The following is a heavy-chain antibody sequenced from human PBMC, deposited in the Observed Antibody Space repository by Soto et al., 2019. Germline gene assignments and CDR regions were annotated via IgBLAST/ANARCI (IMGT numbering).Heavy chain of an antibody. Sequence: ASVKVSCKASGYTFTSYGISWVRQAPGQGLEWMGWISAYNGNTNYAQKLQGRVTMTTDTSTSTAYMELRSLRSDDTAVYYCAREGWGYCSSTSCHLRIHYYYYMDVWGKGTTVTVSS. CDR1: GYTFTSYG. D-gene: IGHD2-2*01. V-gene: IGHV1-18*01. CDR2: ISAYNGNT. CDR3: AREGWGYCSSTSCHLRIHYYYYMDV. J-gene: IGHJ6*03.